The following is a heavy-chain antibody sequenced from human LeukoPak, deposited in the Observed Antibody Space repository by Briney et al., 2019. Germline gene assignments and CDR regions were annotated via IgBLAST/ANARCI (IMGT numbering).Heavy chain of an antibody. CDR2: IIPIFGTA. J-gene: IGHJ4*02. V-gene: IGHV1-69*13. CDR3: ARALTVYYDSSGYYPLGY. CDR1: GGTFSSYA. D-gene: IGHD3-22*01. Sequence: SVNVSCKASGGTFSSYAISWVRQAPGQGLEWMGGIIPIFGTANYAQKFQGRVTITADESMSTAYMELSSLRSEDTAVYYCARALTVYYDSSGYYPLGYWGQGTLVTVSS.